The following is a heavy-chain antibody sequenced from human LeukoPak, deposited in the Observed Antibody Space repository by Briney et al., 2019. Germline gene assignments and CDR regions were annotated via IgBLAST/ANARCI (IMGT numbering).Heavy chain of an antibody. CDR3: ARGIDDYSPPTD. CDR1: GYTFTSYG. Sequence: ASVKVSCKASGYTFTSYGISWVRQAPGQGLEWMGWINTYNGNTNYAQKLRGRVTMTTDTSTSTAYMELRSLRSDDTAVYYCARGIDDYSPPTDWGQGTLVTVSS. D-gene: IGHD5-12*01. CDR2: INTYNGNT. V-gene: IGHV1-18*01. J-gene: IGHJ4*02.